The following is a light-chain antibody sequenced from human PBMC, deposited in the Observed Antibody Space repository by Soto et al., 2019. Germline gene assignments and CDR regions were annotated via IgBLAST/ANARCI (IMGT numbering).Light chain of an antibody. J-gene: IGKJ2*01. Sequence: IQLTQSPSSLSASVGDIVTITCRTSQGISSYLAWYQQKPGKAPKLLIYAAPTLQSGVPSRFSGSGSGTYFTLTIICLQLHELATYDCHQYNSYVFGQGTKLEIK. V-gene: IGKV1-9*01. CDR3: HQYNSYV. CDR1: QGISSY. CDR2: AAP.